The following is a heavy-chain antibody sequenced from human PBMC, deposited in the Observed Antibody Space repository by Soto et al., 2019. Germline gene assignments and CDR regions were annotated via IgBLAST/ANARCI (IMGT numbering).Heavy chain of an antibody. CDR2: IYYDGNA. D-gene: IGHD2-8*01. CDR3: ARSSIVPRLLMYPFDY. V-gene: IGHV4-39*01. Sequence: SETLSLTCTVSGGSISSSSYYWGWIRQPPGKRLKSIGNIYYDGNAYYNPSLKSRVTISLDTSKNQFSLRLNSVTAADTAVYYCARSSIVPRLLMYPFDYWGQGTLVTVSS. CDR1: GGSISSSSYY. J-gene: IGHJ4*02.